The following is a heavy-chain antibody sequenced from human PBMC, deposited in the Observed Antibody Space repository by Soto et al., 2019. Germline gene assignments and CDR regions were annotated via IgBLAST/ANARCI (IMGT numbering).Heavy chain of an antibody. CDR2: ISYDGSNK. J-gene: IGHJ4*02. D-gene: IGHD3-22*01. V-gene: IGHV3-30-3*01. CDR1: GFTFSSYA. Sequence: QVQLVESGGGVVQPGRSLRLSCAASGFTFSSYAMHWVRQAPGKGLEWVAVISYDGSNKYYADPVKGRFTISRDNSKNTLYLQMNSLRAEDTAVYYCARSDFYYDSSGYHYWGQGTLVTVSS. CDR3: ARSDFYYDSSGYHY.